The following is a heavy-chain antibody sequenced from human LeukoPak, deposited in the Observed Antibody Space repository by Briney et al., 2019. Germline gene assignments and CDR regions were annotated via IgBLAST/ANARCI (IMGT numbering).Heavy chain of an antibody. J-gene: IGHJ4*02. CDR3: ARRTEGYSGYGPFDY. D-gene: IGHD5-12*01. Sequence: PWETLSLTCTVSGGSISGYCLNWIRQPPGKGLEWIGNIYSSGGIYYNPSLRSRVTISVDTSRNQFSLKLSFVTAADTAVYYCARRTEGYSGYGPFDYWGLGTLVTVS. V-gene: IGHV4-59*08. CDR1: GGSISGYC. CDR2: IYSSGGI.